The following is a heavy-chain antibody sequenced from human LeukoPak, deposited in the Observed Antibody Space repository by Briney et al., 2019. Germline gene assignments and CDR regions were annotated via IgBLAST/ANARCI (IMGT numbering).Heavy chain of an antibody. CDR2: IYWNDDK. D-gene: IGHD3-16*02. CDR1: GFSLSTSGVG. J-gene: IGHJ5*02. Sequence: SGPTLVNPTQTLTLTCTFSGFSLSTSGVGVGWIRRPPGKALEWLALIYWNDDKRYSPSLKSRLTITKDTSKNQVVLTMTNMDPVDTATYYCAHRRVYDYVWGSYRYFWFDPWGQGTLVTVSS. CDR3: AHRRVYDYVWGSYRYFWFDP. V-gene: IGHV2-5*01.